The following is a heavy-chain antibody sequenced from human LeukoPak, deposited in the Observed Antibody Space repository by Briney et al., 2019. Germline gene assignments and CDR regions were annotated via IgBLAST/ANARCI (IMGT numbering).Heavy chain of an antibody. V-gene: IGHV5-51*01. CDR2: IHPADSDT. CDR1: GYNLTWHW. Sequence: GESLKSSCGGSGYNLTWHWDGWVRQMSGKGLEWMGVIHPADSDTRYSPSFQGQVTISVDKSNSTAYLQWRSLRASDTAMYYCARLSCSGGTCYPFDSWGQGTLVTVSS. D-gene: IGHD2-15*01. CDR3: ARLSCSGGTCYPFDS. J-gene: IGHJ4*02.